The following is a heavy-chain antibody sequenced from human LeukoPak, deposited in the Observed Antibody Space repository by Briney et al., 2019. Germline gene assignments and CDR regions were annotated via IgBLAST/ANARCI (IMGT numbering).Heavy chain of an antibody. CDR2: INPTGGST. J-gene: IGHJ6*02. D-gene: IGHD2-2*01. Sequence: EASVKVSCKASGYTFPSYFMHWVRQAPGQGLEWMGIINPTGGSTTYAQKFQGRVTMTRDTSTSTAYMELSSLRSEDTAVYYCARRRYNVVVPAAMKDYYYGMDVWGQGTTVTVSS. V-gene: IGHV1-46*01. CDR1: GYTFPSYF. CDR3: ARRRYNVVVPAAMKDYYYGMDV.